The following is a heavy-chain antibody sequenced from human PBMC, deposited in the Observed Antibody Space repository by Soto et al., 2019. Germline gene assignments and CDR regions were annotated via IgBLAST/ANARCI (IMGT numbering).Heavy chain of an antibody. Sequence: EVQLLESGGSLVQQGGSLRLSCAASGFSFREFAMSSVRQAPGKGLEWVSGISGSGSNTYYADSVKGRFTISRDNSKNTLYLQMNSLGPADTAVYYCAKEPGVDFGDYCDYWGQGTLVTVSS. CDR1: GFSFREFA. D-gene: IGHD4-17*01. V-gene: IGHV3-23*01. CDR2: ISGSGSNT. J-gene: IGHJ4*02. CDR3: AKEPGVDFGDYCDY.